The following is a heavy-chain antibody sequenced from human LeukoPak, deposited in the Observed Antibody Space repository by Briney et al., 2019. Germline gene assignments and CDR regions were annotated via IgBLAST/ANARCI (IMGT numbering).Heavy chain of an antibody. CDR3: ARVNDPHYYYYGMDV. D-gene: IGHD3-16*01. V-gene: IGHV3-21*01. J-gene: IGHJ6*02. CDR1: GLTFSSYS. CDR2: ISSSSSYI. Sequence: GGSLRLSCAASGLTFSSYSMNWVRQAPGKGLEWVSSISSSSSYIYYADSVKGRFTIPRDNAKNSLYLQMNSLRAEDTAVYYCARVNDPHYYYYGMDVWGQGTMVTVSS.